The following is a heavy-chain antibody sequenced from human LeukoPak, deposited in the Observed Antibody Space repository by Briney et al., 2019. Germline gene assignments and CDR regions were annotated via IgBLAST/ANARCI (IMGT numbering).Heavy chain of an antibody. Sequence: PGGSLRLSCAASGFTFSNYWMHWVRQAPGKGLVWVSRINTDGSSTSYVDSVKGRFTISRDNAKNRLYLQMNSLRAEDTAVYYCARAQRGYYFLVGGAYWGQGTLVTVSS. CDR1: GFTFSNYW. J-gene: IGHJ4*02. D-gene: IGHD3-22*01. CDR3: ARAQRGYYFLVGGAY. CDR2: INTDGSST. V-gene: IGHV3-74*01.